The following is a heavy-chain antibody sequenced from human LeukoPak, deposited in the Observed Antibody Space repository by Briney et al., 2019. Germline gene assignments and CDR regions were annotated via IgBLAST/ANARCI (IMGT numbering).Heavy chain of an antibody. CDR2: ISPKSDFI. V-gene: IGHV3-21*01. J-gene: IGHJ5*02. CDR1: GFTFSSYA. CDR3: ARADCSASTCYLRRSWFDP. D-gene: IGHD3-9*01. Sequence: PGGSLRLSCAASGFTFSSYAMTWVRQAPGKGLEWVSSISPKSDFIYYSDSVRGRFTISRDNADNSLYLQMNSLRAEDTAVYYCARADCSASTCYLRRSWFDPWGQGTLVTVSS.